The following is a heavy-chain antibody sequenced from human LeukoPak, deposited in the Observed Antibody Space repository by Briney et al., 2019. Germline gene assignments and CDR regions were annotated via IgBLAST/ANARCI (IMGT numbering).Heavy chain of an antibody. Sequence: GGSLRLSCAASGFTFSSYWMHWVRQAPGKGLVWVSLINSDGSFTFYADSVKGRFTISRDNAKNTLYLQMNSLRAEDTAVYYCARYSRYWYFDLWGRGTLVTASS. D-gene: IGHD2-15*01. V-gene: IGHV3-74*01. CDR2: INSDGSFT. CDR1: GFTFSSYW. J-gene: IGHJ2*01. CDR3: ARYSRYWYFDL.